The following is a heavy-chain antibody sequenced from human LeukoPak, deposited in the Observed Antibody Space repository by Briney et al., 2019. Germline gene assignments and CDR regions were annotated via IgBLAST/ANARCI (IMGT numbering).Heavy chain of an antibody. V-gene: IGHV1-46*01. CDR2: INPSGGST. J-gene: IGHJ5*02. Sequence: ASVKVSCKASGYTFTSYYMHWVRQAPGQGLEWMGIINPSGGSTSYAQKFQGRVTMTRDMSTSTVYMELSSLRSEDTAVYYCARDTVAGTYNNWFDPWGQGTLVTVSS. CDR3: ARDTVAGTYNNWFDP. D-gene: IGHD6-19*01. CDR1: GYTFTSYY.